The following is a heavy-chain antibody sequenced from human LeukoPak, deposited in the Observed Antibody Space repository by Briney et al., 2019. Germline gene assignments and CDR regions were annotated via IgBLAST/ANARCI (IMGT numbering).Heavy chain of an antibody. CDR1: GYSFTSYW. Sequence: GESLKISCKGSGYSFTSYWIGWVRQMPGKGLEWMGIIYPGDSDTRYSPSFQGQVTISADKSISTAYLQWSSLKASDTAMYYCAIVVIVVGSQPINWFDPWGQGTLVTVSS. V-gene: IGHV5-51*01. D-gene: IGHD3-22*01. CDR2: IYPGDSDT. J-gene: IGHJ5*02. CDR3: AIVVIVVGSQPINWFDP.